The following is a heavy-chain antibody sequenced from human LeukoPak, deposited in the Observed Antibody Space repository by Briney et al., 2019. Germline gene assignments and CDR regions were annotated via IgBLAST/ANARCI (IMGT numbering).Heavy chain of an antibody. CDR2: IYPGDSDT. D-gene: IGHD5/OR15-5a*01. CDR3: ARPRSTYYFDH. Sequence: GESLKISCKGSGYTFTGYWIGWVRQMPGKGLEWMGVIYPGDSDTRYSPSFQGQVTISADKSISTAYLQWSSLKASDTAMYYCARPRSTYYFDHWGQGTLVTVSS. V-gene: IGHV5-51*01. J-gene: IGHJ4*02. CDR1: GYTFTGYW.